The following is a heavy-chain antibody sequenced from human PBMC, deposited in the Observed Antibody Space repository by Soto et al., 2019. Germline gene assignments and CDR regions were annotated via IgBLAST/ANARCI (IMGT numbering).Heavy chain of an antibody. J-gene: IGHJ6*02. Sequence: QVQLVQSGAEVKKPGSSVKVSCKASGGTFSNYAISWVRQAPGQGLEWMGEIIPIFTTTHYAQKFQGRVTIIADESTSTAYMELRSLRSEDTAVYYCGRATSYGVIIYAMDVWGQGTTVTVSS. CDR2: IIPIFTTT. V-gene: IGHV1-69*12. D-gene: IGHD3-16*01. CDR3: GRATSYGVIIYAMDV. CDR1: GGTFSNYA.